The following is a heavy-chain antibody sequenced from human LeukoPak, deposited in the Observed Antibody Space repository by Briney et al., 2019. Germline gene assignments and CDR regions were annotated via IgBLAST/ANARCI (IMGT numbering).Heavy chain of an antibody. Sequence: PSETLSLTCTVSGGSISSYYWSWIRQPPGKGLEWIGYIYYSGSTNYNPSLKRRVTISVDASKNQFYLKLSSVTAADTAVYYCARDPPSVYCSSTSCYRGPYNWFDPWGQGTLVTVSS. V-gene: IGHV4-59*01. D-gene: IGHD2-2*01. J-gene: IGHJ5*02. CDR3: ARDPPSVYCSSTSCYRGPYNWFDP. CDR1: GGSISSYY. CDR2: IYYSGST.